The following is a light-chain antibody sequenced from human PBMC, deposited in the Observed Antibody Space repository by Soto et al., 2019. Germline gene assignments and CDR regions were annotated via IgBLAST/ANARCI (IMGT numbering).Light chain of an antibody. CDR2: YDS. Sequence: SYELTQPPSVSVTPGKTARITCGGNSLGTKSVHWYQQSPGQAPVLVVHYDSDRPSGIPDRFSGSNSGNTAILTISTVEAGDEAVYYCQVWDSSSHHPVFGGGTKLTVL. CDR1: SLGTKS. V-gene: IGLV3-21*04. CDR3: QVWDSSSHHPV. J-gene: IGLJ3*02.